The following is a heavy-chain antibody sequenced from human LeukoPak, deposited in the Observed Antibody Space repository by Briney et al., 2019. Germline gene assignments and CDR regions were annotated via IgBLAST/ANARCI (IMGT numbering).Heavy chain of an antibody. CDR2: LSGSGDST. V-gene: IGHV3-23*01. J-gene: IGHJ4*02. CDR1: GVTFSSYA. Sequence: GGSLRLSCAASGVTFSSYAMSWVGQAPGKGLGWVSGLSGSGDSTYYADSVKGRFTISRDNSKNTLYLQMNVLRAEDTAVYYCALTPGVAYYDSSGYYQLGFDYWGQGTLVTVSS. CDR3: ALTPGVAYYDSSGYYQLGFDY. D-gene: IGHD3-22*01.